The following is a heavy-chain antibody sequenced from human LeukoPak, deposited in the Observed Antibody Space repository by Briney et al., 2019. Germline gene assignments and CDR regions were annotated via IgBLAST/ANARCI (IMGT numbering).Heavy chain of an antibody. J-gene: IGHJ4*02. CDR1: GFTFSSYA. CDR3: AKDQNTVATAPFDY. CDR2: INSAGST. V-gene: IGHV3-23*01. Sequence: GSLRLSCAASGFTFSSYAMSWVRQAPGKGLEWVFAINSAGSTCYGDSVRGRFTISRDNSKNVLYLQMNSLRAEDTALYYCAKDQNTVATAPFDYWGQGTLVTVSS. D-gene: IGHD4-17*01.